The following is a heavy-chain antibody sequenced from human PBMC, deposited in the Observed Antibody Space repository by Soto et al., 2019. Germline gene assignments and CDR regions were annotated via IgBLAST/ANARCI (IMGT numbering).Heavy chain of an antibody. D-gene: IGHD6-6*01. V-gene: IGHV3-11*06. Sequence: SLRLSCAASGFTFRDYYMSWIRQAPGKGLEWVSYISSTGSYAKYADSVKGRFTISRDNAKNSLYLQMNSLRAEDTAVYYCARDSSITPRPLDYWGQGTPVTSPQ. CDR3: ARDSSITPRPLDY. CDR2: ISSTGSYA. J-gene: IGHJ4*02. CDR1: GFTFRDYY.